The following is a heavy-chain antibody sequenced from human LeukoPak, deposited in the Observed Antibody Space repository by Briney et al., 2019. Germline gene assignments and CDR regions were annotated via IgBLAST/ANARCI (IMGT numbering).Heavy chain of an antibody. CDR3: TRDRFYAWFDP. J-gene: IGHJ5*02. V-gene: IGHV4-39*07. CDR1: GGSISSSTYY. Sequence: PSETLSLTCTVSGGSISSSTYYWGWIRQPPGKGLEWIGEIYHSGKTNYNPSLKSRVTISLDKSKNQFSLKMNSVTAADTAVYYCTRDRFYAWFDPWGQGTLVTVSS. CDR2: IYHSGKT. D-gene: IGHD3-3*01.